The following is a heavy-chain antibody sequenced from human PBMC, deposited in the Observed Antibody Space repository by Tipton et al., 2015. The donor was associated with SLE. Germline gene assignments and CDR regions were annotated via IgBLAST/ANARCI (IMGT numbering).Heavy chain of an antibody. CDR2: IDLGGAT. Sequence: TLSLTCSVSGDSITNSNYFWTWIRQPPGKGPEWIGAIDLGGATNYNPSLKSRVTISVDTSKNHFSLRLNSVTAADTAVYYCAMRRPQFWCFDYWGQGNLVTVSS. D-gene: IGHD2-8*01. CDR3: AMRRPQFWCFDY. CDR1: GDSITNSNYF. J-gene: IGHJ4*02. V-gene: IGHV4-39*02.